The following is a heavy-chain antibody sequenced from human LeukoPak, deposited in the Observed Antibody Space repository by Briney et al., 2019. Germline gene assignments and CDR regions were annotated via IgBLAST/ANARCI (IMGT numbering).Heavy chain of an antibody. CDR1: GGSISSYY. D-gene: IGHD3-3*01. V-gene: IGHV4-4*07. Sequence: SETLSLTCTVSGGSISSYYWSWIRQPAGKGLEWIGRIYTSGSTNYNPSLKSRVTMSVDTSKNQFSLKLSSVTAADTAVYYCARKRFGVSRGYFDYWGQGTLVTVSS. J-gene: IGHJ4*02. CDR2: IYTSGST. CDR3: ARKRFGVSRGYFDY.